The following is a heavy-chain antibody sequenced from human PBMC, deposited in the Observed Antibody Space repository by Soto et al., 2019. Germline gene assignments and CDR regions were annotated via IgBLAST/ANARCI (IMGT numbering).Heavy chain of an antibody. CDR2: IIPIFGTA. J-gene: IGHJ3*02. CDR3: ASLADDSRFSGI. Sequence: QVQLVQSGAEVKKPGSSVKVSCKASGGTFSSDAISWVRQAPGQGLEWMGGIIPIFGTANYAQKFQGRVTITADESTSTAYMELSSPRSEDTAVYYCASLADDSRFSGIWGQGTMVTVSS. D-gene: IGHD3-22*01. V-gene: IGHV1-69*01. CDR1: GGTFSSDA.